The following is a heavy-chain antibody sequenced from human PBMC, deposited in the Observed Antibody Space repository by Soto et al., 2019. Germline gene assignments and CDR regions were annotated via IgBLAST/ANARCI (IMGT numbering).Heavy chain of an antibody. Sequence: QVQLVQSGAEVKKPGASVKISCEASGYSFTSQYVHWVRQAPGQGLEWMGIINPNGGSTTYAQKFEGKGTMTRDTPTREVYRERSGRTSEDPAVSYCAREQGLRPGGGGTEPLDIWGQGTMVTVAS. CDR1: GYSFTSQY. CDR2: INPNGGST. CDR3: AREQGLRPGGGGTEPLDI. V-gene: IGHV1-46*03. D-gene: IGHD5-12*01. J-gene: IGHJ3*02.